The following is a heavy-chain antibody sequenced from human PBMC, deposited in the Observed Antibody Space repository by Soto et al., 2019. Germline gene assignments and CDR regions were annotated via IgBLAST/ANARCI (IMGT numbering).Heavy chain of an antibody. CDR3: ARVISSRDEYFDY. V-gene: IGHV1-2*02. J-gene: IGHJ4*02. Sequence: ASVKVSCKASGYTFTDHYIHWLRQAPGQSLEWMGWINPYSGGTHFARKFQDRVTMSVDKPKNQFSLNLTSVTAADTAVYYCARVISSRDEYFDYWGQGTVVTVLL. CDR2: INPYSGGT. CDR1: GYTFTDHY. D-gene: IGHD2-2*01.